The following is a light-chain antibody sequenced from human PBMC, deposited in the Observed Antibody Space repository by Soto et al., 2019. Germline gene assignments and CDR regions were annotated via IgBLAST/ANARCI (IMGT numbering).Light chain of an antibody. V-gene: IGLV1-40*01. CDR1: SSNIGAGYD. CDR2: GNS. Sequence: VLTQPPSVSGAPGQRVTISCTGSSSNIGAGYDVHWYQQLPGTAPKLLIYGNSNRPSGIPDRFSGFKSGTSATLGITGLQTGDEADYYCGTWDTSLRVFYVFGSGTKVTVL. J-gene: IGLJ1*01. CDR3: GTWDTSLRVFYV.